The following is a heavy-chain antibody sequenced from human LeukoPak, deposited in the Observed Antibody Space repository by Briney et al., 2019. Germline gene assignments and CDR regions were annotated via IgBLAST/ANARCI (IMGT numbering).Heavy chain of an antibody. Sequence: PGGSLRLSCAASGFTFSSYGMHWVRQAPGKGLEWVAFIRYDGSNKYYADSVKGRFTISRDNSKNTLYLQMNSLRAEDTAVYYCARDAGRKDDYWGQGTLVTVSS. V-gene: IGHV3-30*02. CDR1: GFTFSSYG. J-gene: IGHJ4*02. CDR3: ARDAGRKDDY. CDR2: IRYDGSNK.